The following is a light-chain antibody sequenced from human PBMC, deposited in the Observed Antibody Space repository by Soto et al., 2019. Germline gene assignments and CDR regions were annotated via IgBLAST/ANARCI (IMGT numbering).Light chain of an antibody. CDR3: SSYTITSTPI. J-gene: IGLJ2*01. V-gene: IGLV2-14*01. CDR1: SSDVGGSNF. Sequence: QSALTQPASVSGSPGHSITISCTGSSSDVGGSNFVSWYQHHPGKAPKLMIYEVTNRPSGVSNRFSGSKSGNTASLTISGLQAEDEADYYCSSYTITSTPIFGGGTQLTVL. CDR2: EVT.